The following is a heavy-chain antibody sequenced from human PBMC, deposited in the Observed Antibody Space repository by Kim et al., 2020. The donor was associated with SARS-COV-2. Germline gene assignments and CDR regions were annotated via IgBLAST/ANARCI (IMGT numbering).Heavy chain of an antibody. V-gene: IGHV5-10-1*01. J-gene: IGHJ4*02. CDR1: GYSFTSYW. Sequence: GESLKISCKGSGYSFTSYWISWVRQMPGKGLEWMGRIDPSDSYTNYSPSFQGHVTISADKSISTAYLQWSSLKASDTAMYYCARLARGYSGYGHLDYWGQGTLVTVSS. D-gene: IGHD5-12*01. CDR2: IDPSDSYT. CDR3: ARLARGYSGYGHLDY.